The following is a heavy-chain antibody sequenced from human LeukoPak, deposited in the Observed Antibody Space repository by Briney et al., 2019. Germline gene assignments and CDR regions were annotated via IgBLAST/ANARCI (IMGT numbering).Heavy chain of an antibody. J-gene: IGHJ6*03. V-gene: IGHV3-7*01. D-gene: IGHD4-11*01. Sequence: GGSLRLSCAASGFSFSTSWMNWVRQAPGKGLEWVANIKQDGGEKYYVDSVKGRFTISRDNAKNSLFLQMNNLRAEDTAVYYCTRDDYSDCGYSSYYYMDVWGKGTTVTVSS. CDR1: GFSFSTSW. CDR3: TRDDYSDCGYSSYYYMDV. CDR2: IKQDGGEK.